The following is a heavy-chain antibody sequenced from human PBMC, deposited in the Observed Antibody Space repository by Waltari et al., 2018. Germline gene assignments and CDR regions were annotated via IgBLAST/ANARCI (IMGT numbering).Heavy chain of an antibody. V-gene: IGHV1-69*06. CDR3: AREPYDY. J-gene: IGHJ4*02. Sequence: QVQLVQSGAEVKKPGASVKVSCKASGGTFSSDVISWVRQVPGQGLEWMGRINPVYGTTDYAQKFQGRVTLTADKSTNTAYMELSSLKSEDTAVYYCAREPYDYWGQGTLVTVSS. CDR1: GGTFSSDV. CDR2: INPVYGTT.